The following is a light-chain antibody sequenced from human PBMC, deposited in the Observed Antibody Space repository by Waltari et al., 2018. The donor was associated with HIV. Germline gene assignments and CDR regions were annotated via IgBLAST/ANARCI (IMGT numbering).Light chain of an antibody. CDR3: CLYSGLSGFV. Sequence: QSALTLPPPVSGSPGHSVTISCTGPLTDGCSSARLSWYQQTPERAPRPIIYDVNNRFSGVPHRFSGSKSGNKASLTISGLQTDDEGDYYCCLYSGLSGFVFGTGTTLTVI. V-gene: IGLV2-18*01. CDR1: LTDGCSSAR. J-gene: IGLJ1*01. CDR2: DVN.